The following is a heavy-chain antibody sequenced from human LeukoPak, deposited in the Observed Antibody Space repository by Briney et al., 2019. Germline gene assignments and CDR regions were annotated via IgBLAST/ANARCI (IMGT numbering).Heavy chain of an antibody. Sequence: GRSLRLSCAAAGLSVSSNYMSWVRQAPGKGLEWVSVIDSGGNTYDADCVKGRFTISGDNSKKTLYLQMNSRRAEDTAVYYCASGQPFDYWGQGTLVTVSS. J-gene: IGHJ4*02. CDR2: IDSGGNT. CDR1: GLSVSSNY. V-gene: IGHV3-53*01. CDR3: ASGQPFDY. D-gene: IGHD2-2*01.